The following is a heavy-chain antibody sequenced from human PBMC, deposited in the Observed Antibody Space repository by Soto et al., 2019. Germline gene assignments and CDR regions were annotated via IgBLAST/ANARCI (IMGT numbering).Heavy chain of an antibody. D-gene: IGHD1-26*01. Sequence: VQLVESGGGLVQPGGSLRLSCTVSGFNFSRYWMNWVRQAPGKGLEWVAKSRPDTDDRFHADSVRGRFSISRDNAKKSFFLQMNSLRVEDTAIYYCAREDGTFDYWGQGILVTVSS. CDR2: SRPDTDDR. V-gene: IGHV3-7*04. J-gene: IGHJ4*02. CDR1: GFNFSRYW. CDR3: AREDGTFDY.